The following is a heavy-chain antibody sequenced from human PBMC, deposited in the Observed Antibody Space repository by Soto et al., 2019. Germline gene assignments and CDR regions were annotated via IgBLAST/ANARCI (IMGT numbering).Heavy chain of an antibody. J-gene: IGHJ6*03. V-gene: IGHV1-46*03. CDR1: GYTFTSNY. CDR3: ARDLYLGYCSGGSCYSGYYYYMDV. Sequence: ASVKVSCKACGYTFTSNYMHWVRQAPGQGLEWMGIINPSGGSTSYAQKFQGRVTMTRDTSTSTVYMELSSLRSEDTAVYYCARDLYLGYCSGGSCYSGYYYYMDVWGKGTTVTVSS. D-gene: IGHD2-15*01. CDR2: INPSGGST.